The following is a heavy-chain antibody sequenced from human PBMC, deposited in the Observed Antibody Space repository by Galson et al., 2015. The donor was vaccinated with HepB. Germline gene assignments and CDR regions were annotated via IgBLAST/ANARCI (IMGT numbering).Heavy chain of an antibody. CDR2: INPSGGYT. CDR1: GFTFSSYY. CDR3: ARDPQQLSYFDF. Sequence: SVKVSCKASGFTFSSYYMHWVRQAPGQGLEWMGIINPSGGYTTYSQKFQGRVTMTRDTSASTVYMELSSLKSEDTAVYYCARDPQQLSYFDFWGQGTLVTVSS. V-gene: IGHV1-46*03. J-gene: IGHJ4*02. D-gene: IGHD6-13*01.